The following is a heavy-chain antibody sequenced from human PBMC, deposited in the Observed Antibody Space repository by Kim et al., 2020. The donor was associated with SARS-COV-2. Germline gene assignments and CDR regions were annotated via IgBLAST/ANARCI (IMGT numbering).Heavy chain of an antibody. CDR2: IKDDGSQT. CDR1: GFTFSSYW. D-gene: IGHD3-9*01. V-gene: IGHV3-7*03. Sequence: GGSLRLSCAASGFTFSSYWMSWVRQAPGRGLEWVANIKDDGSQTYYVDSVKGRFTISRDNAQNSLYLQMNNLRAEDTAVYYCAKDRLNRVDRARLDPWGQGTPVTVSS. CDR3: AKDRLNRVDRARLDP. J-gene: IGHJ5*02.